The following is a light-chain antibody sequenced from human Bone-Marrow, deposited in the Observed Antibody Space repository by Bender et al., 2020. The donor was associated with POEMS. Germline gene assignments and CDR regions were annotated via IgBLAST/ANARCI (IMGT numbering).Light chain of an antibody. V-gene: IGLV1-47*01. Sequence: QSVLTQPPSASGTPGQRVTISCSRGTSNIGNYHVLWHQHLPGTASKLLIYLTEQRPSGVPDRVSGSKSGTSASLAISGLRADDEGHYYCATWDDSVTGGVFGGGTKLTVL. CDR3: ATWDDSVTGGV. CDR1: TSNIGNYH. J-gene: IGLJ3*02. CDR2: LTE.